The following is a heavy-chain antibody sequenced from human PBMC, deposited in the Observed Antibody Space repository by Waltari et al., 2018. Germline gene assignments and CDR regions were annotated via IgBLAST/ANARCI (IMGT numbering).Heavy chain of an antibody. CDR3: ARGNGAGFDP. Sequence: QVQLQESGPGLVKPSQTLSLTCTVSGGSISSGGYYWSWIRQHPGKGLEWIGYIYYSGSTYYNPSLKGRVTISVDPSKNQFSLKLSSVTTADTAVYYCARGNGAGFDPWGQGTLVTVSS. CDR1: GGSISSGGYY. V-gene: IGHV4-31*03. J-gene: IGHJ5*02. D-gene: IGHD1-1*01. CDR2: IYYSGST.